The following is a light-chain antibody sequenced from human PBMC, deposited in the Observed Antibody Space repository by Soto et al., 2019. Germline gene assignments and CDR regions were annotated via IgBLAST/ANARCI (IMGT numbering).Light chain of an antibody. J-gene: IGKJ2*01. CDR3: MQALQTPYT. V-gene: IGKV2-28*01. Sequence: DIVMTQSPLSLPVTPGEPASISCRSSQSLLQSNGYIYLDWYLQKPGQSPHLLIYLSSNRASGVPDRFSGSGSGTDFTLKISRVEAEDVGIYYCMQALQTPYTFGQGTKLEIK. CDR1: QSLLQSNGYIY. CDR2: LSS.